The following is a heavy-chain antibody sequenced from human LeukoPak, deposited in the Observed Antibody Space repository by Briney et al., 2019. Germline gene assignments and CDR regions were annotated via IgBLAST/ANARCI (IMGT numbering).Heavy chain of an antibody. CDR3: PRLYCSGGSCFRARRGYYYYYMDV. Sequence: SETLSLTCAVYGGSFSGYYWSWIRQPPGKGLEWIGEINHSGSTNYNPSLKSRVTISVDTSKNQFSLKLSSVTAADTAVYYCPRLYCSGGSCFRARRGYYYYYMDVWGKGTTVTISS. J-gene: IGHJ6*03. CDR2: INHSGST. D-gene: IGHD2-15*01. CDR1: GGSFSGYY. V-gene: IGHV4-34*01.